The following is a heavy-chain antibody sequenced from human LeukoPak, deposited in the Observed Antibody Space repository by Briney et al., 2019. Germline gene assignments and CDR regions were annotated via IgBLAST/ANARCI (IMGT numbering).Heavy chain of an antibody. Sequence: SETLSLTCTVSGGSISSGDYYWSWIRQPPGKGLEWIGYIYYSGSTYYNPSLKSRGTISVDTSKNQFSLKLSSVTAADTAVYYCARERGGVWFGELSPFDYWGQGTLVTVSS. D-gene: IGHD3-10*01. J-gene: IGHJ4*02. CDR1: GGSISSGDYY. CDR3: ARERGGVWFGELSPFDY. CDR2: IYYSGST. V-gene: IGHV4-30-4*01.